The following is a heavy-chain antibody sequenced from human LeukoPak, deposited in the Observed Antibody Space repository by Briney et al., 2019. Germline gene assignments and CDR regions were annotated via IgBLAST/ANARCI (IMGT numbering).Heavy chain of an antibody. V-gene: IGHV4-30-4*08. CDR3: ARVTVTTYYYMDV. J-gene: IGHJ6*03. D-gene: IGHD4-11*01. CDR1: GGSISSGDYY. Sequence: PSQTLSLTCTVSGGSISSGDYYWSWIRQPPGKGLEWIGYIYYSGSTYYNPSLKSRVTISVDTSKNQFSLKLSSVTAADTAVYYCARVTVTTYYYMDVWGKGTTVTVSS. CDR2: IYYSGST.